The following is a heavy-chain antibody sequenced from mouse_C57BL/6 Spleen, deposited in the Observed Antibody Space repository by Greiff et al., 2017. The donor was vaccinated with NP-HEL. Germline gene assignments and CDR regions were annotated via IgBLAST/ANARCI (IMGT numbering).Heavy chain of an antibody. J-gene: IGHJ4*01. CDR3: AIPYYSNYEGYAMDY. Sequence: VKVIESGAELVKPGASVKISCKASGYTFTDYYINWVKQRPGQGLEWIGKIGPGSGSTYYNEKFKGKATLTADKSSSTAYMQLSSLTSEDSAVYFCAIPYYSNYEGYAMDYWGQGTSVTVSS. V-gene: IGHV1-77*01. CDR2: IGPGSGST. CDR1: GYTFTDYY. D-gene: IGHD2-5*01.